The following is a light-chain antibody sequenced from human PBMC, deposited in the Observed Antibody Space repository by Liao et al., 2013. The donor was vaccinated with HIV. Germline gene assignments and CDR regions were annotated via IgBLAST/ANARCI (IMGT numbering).Light chain of an antibody. CDR2: QDS. CDR1: KLGDKY. Sequence: SYELTQPPSVSVSPGQTASITCSGDKLGDKYACWYQQKPGQSPVLVIYQDSKRPSGIPERFSGSNSGNTATLTISRVEAGDEADYYCQVWDSSSDHHVFGGGTKLTVL. CDR3: QVWDSSSDHHV. J-gene: IGLJ3*02. V-gene: IGLV3-1*01.